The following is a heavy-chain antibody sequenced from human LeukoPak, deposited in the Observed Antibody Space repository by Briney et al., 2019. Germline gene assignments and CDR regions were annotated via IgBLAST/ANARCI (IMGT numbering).Heavy chain of an antibody. J-gene: IGHJ4*02. CDR1: GFTLSSYE. CDR3: TRSSGWYGIS. CDR2: IEYSGGSA. Sequence: GGSLRLSCTFSGFTLSSYEMSWIRQAPGKGLEWVSSIEYSGGSAYYADSVKGWFTISRDDSKNTLYLQLSSLRAEDTAVYYCTRSSGWYGISWGQGTLVIVSS. D-gene: IGHD6-19*01. V-gene: IGHV3-23*01.